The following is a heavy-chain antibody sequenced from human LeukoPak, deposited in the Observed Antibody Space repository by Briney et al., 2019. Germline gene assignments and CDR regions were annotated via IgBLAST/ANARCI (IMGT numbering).Heavy chain of an antibody. CDR3: AKPSYRAEYFQH. CDR1: GFTFSSYG. CDR2: IRGNAGTT. J-gene: IGHJ1*01. V-gene: IGHV3-23*01. D-gene: IGHD3-10*01. Sequence: PGGSLRLSCAASGFTFSSYGMSWVRQAPGKGLEWVSAIRGNAGTTYYADSVKGRFTIFRDNYKNMLYLQMNSLRAEDTAVYYCAKPSYRAEYFQHWGQGTLVTVSS.